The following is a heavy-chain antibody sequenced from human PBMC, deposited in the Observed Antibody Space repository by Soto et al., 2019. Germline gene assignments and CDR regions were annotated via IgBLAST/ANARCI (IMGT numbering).Heavy chain of an antibody. CDR1: GGSISSGSYY. D-gene: IGHD2-8*02. J-gene: IGHJ4*02. Sequence: SETLSLTCSVSGGSISSGSYYWAWIRQPPGKGLEWLGTSSYSGTTYYNPSLKSRVSVSVDLSKNHFSLRLNSVTAADTAVYYCARDKITGLFDYWGQGTLVTVSS. CDR3: ARDKITGLFDY. CDR2: SSYSGTT. V-gene: IGHV4-39*02.